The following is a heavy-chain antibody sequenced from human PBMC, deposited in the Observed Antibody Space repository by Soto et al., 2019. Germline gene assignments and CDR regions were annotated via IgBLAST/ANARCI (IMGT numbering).Heavy chain of an antibody. V-gene: IGHV4-4*07. CDR3: ARSMRLRDAFDF. Sequence: PSETLSLTCTVSGGSFSIYYWTWIRQSAGKGLEWIGRIYSSGTTDYNPSLKSRVAMSVDTSKNQFSLKLSSVTAADTAIYYCARSMRLRDAFDFWGQGTVVTVSS. CDR1: GGSFSIYY. D-gene: IGHD2-8*01. J-gene: IGHJ3*01. CDR2: IYSSGTT.